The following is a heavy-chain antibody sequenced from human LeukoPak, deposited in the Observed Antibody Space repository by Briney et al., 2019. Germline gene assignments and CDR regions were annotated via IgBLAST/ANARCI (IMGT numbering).Heavy chain of an antibody. Sequence: GGSLRLSCAASGFTFSDYFMSWVRQAPGKGLEWLSYINGRGTYIDYAESLKGRVTISRDNAKNSVNLQMNSLRVEDTAVYYCARWRGRQSEFDYWGQGTLVTVSS. CDR2: INGRGTYI. V-gene: IGHV3-11*06. CDR3: ARWRGRQSEFDY. D-gene: IGHD1-1*01. J-gene: IGHJ4*02. CDR1: GFTFSDYF.